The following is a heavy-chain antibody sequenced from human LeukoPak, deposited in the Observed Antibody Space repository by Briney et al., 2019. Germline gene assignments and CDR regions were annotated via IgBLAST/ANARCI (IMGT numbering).Heavy chain of an antibody. Sequence: ASVKVSCKASGYTFTSYGIGWVRQAPGQGLEWMGWISAYNGNTNYPQKLQGRVTMTTDTSTSTAYMELRSLRSDDTAVYYCARRSVGATPFDYWGQGTLVTVSS. CDR3: ARRSVGATPFDY. V-gene: IGHV1-18*01. D-gene: IGHD1-26*01. CDR2: ISAYNGNT. CDR1: GYTFTSYG. J-gene: IGHJ4*02.